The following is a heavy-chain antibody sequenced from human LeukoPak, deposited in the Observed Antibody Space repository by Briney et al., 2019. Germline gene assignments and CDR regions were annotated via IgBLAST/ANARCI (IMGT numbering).Heavy chain of an antibody. Sequence: PGVSLRLSCAASGFSLSSYAMSWVRQAPGKGLEWVSFICGRGATTFYVDSVKVRFHISRHHSQNTVYLQMNTLTDEDTAVYHCVKNLRLVISVAGTPRDAFDIWGQGTVVTVSS. CDR3: VKNLRLVISVAGTPRDAFDI. CDR1: GFSLSSYA. V-gene: IGHV3-23*01. D-gene: IGHD6-19*01. J-gene: IGHJ3*02. CDR2: ICGRGATT.